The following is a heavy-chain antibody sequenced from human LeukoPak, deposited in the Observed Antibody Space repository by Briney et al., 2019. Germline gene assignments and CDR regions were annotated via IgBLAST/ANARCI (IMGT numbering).Heavy chain of an antibody. V-gene: IGHV3-15*01. Sequence: GGSLRLSCAASGLTFSNAWMSWVRQAPGKGLEWVGRIKSKSDGGTTDYVAPVKGRFTISRDDSKDTLYLQMNSLKTEDTAVYFCTTGAAARPLFYYYMDVWGKGTTVTVSS. D-gene: IGHD6-6*01. J-gene: IGHJ6*03. CDR1: GLTFSNAW. CDR3: TTGAAARPLFYYYMDV. CDR2: IKSKSDGGTT.